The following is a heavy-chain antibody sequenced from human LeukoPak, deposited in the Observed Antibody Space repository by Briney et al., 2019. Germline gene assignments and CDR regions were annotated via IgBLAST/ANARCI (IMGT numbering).Heavy chain of an antibody. D-gene: IGHD3-10*01. CDR2: ISGSGGST. Sequence: GRSLRLSCAASGFTFKDYAMSWVRQAPGKGLEWVSAISGSGGSTYYADSVKGRFTISRDNSKNTLYLQMNSLRAEDTAVYYCARMAGIWFGELRDYWGQGTLVTVSS. J-gene: IGHJ4*02. CDR3: ARMAGIWFGELRDY. CDR1: GFTFKDYA. V-gene: IGHV3-23*01.